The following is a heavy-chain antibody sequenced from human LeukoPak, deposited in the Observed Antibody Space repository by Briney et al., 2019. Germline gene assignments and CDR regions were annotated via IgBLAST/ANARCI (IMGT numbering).Heavy chain of an antibody. CDR3: ARTSGKDVSLYYYYGMDA. Sequence: GESLKISCKGSGYSFTSYWIGWVRQMPGKGLEWMGIIYPGDSDTRYSPSFQGQVTISADKPISTAYLQWSSLKASDTAMYYCARTSGKDVSLYYYYGMDAWGQGTTVTVSS. CDR1: GYSFTSYW. CDR2: IYPGDSDT. V-gene: IGHV5-51*04. D-gene: IGHD3-10*01. J-gene: IGHJ6*02.